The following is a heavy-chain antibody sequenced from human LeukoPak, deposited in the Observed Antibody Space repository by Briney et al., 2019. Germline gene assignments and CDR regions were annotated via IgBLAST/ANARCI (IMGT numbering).Heavy chain of an antibody. CDR3: VRVRGYWLVRGYLVY. CDR2: IYYSGAN. D-gene: IGHD6-19*01. Sequence: PSETLSLTCTVSGGSMSSSSYYWGWIRESPGKGLEWIGSIYYSGANHYNPSLKIRVTMSVDTSKNQFSVKLTSVTATDTAVYYCVRVRGYWLVRGYLVYWGEGTQVTVSS. V-gene: IGHV4-39*02. J-gene: IGHJ4*02. CDR1: GGSMSSSSYY.